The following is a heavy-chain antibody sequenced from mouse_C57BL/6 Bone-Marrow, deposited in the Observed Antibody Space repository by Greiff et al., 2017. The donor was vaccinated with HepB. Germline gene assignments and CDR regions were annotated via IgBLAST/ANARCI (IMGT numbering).Heavy chain of an antibody. Sequence: VKLVESGAELVKPGASVKMSCKASGYTFTTYPIEWMKQNHGKSLEWIGNFHPYNDDTKYNEKFKGKATLTVEKSSSTVYLELSRLTSDDSAVYYCARGGNYGSSYGAMDYWGQGTSVTVSS. V-gene: IGHV1-47*01. J-gene: IGHJ4*01. CDR2: FHPYNDDT. CDR3: ARGGNYGSSYGAMDY. CDR1: GYTFTTYP. D-gene: IGHD1-1*01.